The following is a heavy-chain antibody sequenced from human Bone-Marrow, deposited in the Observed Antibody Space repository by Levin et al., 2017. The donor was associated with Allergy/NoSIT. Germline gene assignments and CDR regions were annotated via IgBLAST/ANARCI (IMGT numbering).Heavy chain of an antibody. J-gene: IGHJ6*02. D-gene: IGHD2/OR15-2a*01. CDR1: GGSISSDSYY. CDR2: VYYDGSA. V-gene: IGHV4-39*07. CDR3: AGEPNSPYYYHYGLDV. Sequence: ASETLSLTCTVSGGSISSDSYYWAWIRQPPGKGLEWIGSVYYDGSAYYNPSLKSRVTISIDTSKNQFSLRLNSVTAADTAVYYCAGEPNSPYYYHYGLDVWGQGTTVTVSS.